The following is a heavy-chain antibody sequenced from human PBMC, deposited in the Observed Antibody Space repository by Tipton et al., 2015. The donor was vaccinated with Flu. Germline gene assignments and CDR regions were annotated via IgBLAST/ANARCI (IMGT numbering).Heavy chain of an antibody. D-gene: IGHD3-3*02. CDR1: SGSIRSTNYF. V-gene: IGHV4-39*01. Sequence: TLSLTCTVSSGSIRSTNYFCAWIRQPPGKRLELIGSIYPSGTTYSNPSLKSRVTISVDTSKSQFSLKLSSVTAADSAVYYCARDIFGYGNFDSWGQGTLVTVSS. J-gene: IGHJ4*02. CDR2: IYPSGTT. CDR3: ARDIFGYGNFDS.